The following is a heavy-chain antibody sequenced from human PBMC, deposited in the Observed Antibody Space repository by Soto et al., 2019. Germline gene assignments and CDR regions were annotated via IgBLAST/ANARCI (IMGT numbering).Heavy chain of an antibody. Sequence: GGSLRLSCTTSGFTFGDYGMTWVRQAPGKGLEWIGFIRTNSYGGTAEYATSVKGRFTISRSDSKSIAYLQMNSLKSEDTALYYCTRDSMIFGYWGQGTLVTVSS. D-gene: IGHD3-16*01. V-gene: IGHV3-49*04. CDR3: TRDSMIFGY. CDR2: IRTNSYGGTA. CDR1: GFTFGDYG. J-gene: IGHJ4*02.